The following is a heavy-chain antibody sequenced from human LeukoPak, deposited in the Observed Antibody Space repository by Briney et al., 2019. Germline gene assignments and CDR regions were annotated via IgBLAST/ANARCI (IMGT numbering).Heavy chain of an antibody. J-gene: IGHJ4*02. CDR2: ISYSGST. CDR3: ARLPSGNYPGYFDY. V-gene: IGHV4-39*02. D-gene: IGHD1-26*01. Sequence: SETLSLTCIVSGDSISSGYYSWGWIRQPPGKRLEWIGNISYSGSTNYNPSLKSRVTISVDTSKNHFSLKLNSMTATDTAVYYCARLPSGNYPGYFDYWGQGTLVTVSS. CDR1: GDSISSGYYS.